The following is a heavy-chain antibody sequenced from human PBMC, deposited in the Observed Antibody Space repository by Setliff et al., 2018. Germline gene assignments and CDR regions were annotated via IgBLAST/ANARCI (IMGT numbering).Heavy chain of an antibody. Sequence: PGGSLRLSCAASGFTFSRYDIHWVRQVTGKGLEWVSGTAAAGDTYYADSVKGRFTISRDNAQNSLYLQMNSLRAGDTAVYYCARVGRERSNGECYSTTPCYSYYMDVWGKGTTVTVSS. CDR2: TAAAGDT. V-gene: IGHV3-13*04. CDR1: GFTFSRYD. CDR3: ARVGRERSNGECYSTTPCYSYYMDV. J-gene: IGHJ6*03. D-gene: IGHD2-8*01.